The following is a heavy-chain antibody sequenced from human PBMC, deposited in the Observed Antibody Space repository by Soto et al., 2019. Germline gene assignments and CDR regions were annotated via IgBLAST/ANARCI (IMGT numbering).Heavy chain of an antibody. V-gene: IGHV1-69*01. CDR3: ARSSTVTTLYYYYYGMDV. Sequence: QVQLVQSGAEVKKPGSSVKVSCKASGGTFSSYAISWVRQAPGQGLEWMGGIIPIFGTANYAQKFQGRVTITADESTSTAYMELSSLRSEDTAAYYCARSSTVTTLYYYYYGMDVWGQGTTVTVSS. CDR2: IIPIFGTA. CDR1: GGTFSSYA. D-gene: IGHD4-17*01. J-gene: IGHJ6*02.